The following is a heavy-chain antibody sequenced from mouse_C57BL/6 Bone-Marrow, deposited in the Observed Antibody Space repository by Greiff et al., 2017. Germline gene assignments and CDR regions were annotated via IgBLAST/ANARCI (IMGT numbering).Heavy chain of an antibody. CDR1: GYTLTGYW. CDR2: IVPGSGST. J-gene: IGHJ3*01. D-gene: IGHD1-1*01. Sequence: QVQLQQSGAELMKPGASVKLSCKATGYTLTGYWIEWVKQRPGHGLEWIGQIVPGSGSTNYNEKFKGKATFTADTSSNTAYMQLSSLTTEDAAIYYCASLGSSYYYGSSSFAYWGQGTLVTVSA. V-gene: IGHV1-9*01. CDR3: ASLGSSYYYGSSSFAY.